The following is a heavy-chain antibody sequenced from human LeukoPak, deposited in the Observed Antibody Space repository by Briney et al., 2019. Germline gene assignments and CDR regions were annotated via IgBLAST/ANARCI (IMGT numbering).Heavy chain of an antibody. CDR1: GGSFSNYY. D-gene: IGHD5-24*01. CDR2: IYPSGSA. Sequence: PSETLSLTCAVYGGSFSNYYWSWIRQPAGKGLEWLGRIYPSGSANYNPSLKSRGTMSVDTSKNQFSLRLSSVTAADTAVYFCARDYNNWYFDLWGRGTLVTVSS. V-gene: IGHV4-4*07. CDR3: ARDYNNWYFDL. J-gene: IGHJ2*01.